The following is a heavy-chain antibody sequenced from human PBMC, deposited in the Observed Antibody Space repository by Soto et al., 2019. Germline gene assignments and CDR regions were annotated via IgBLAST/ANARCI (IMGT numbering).Heavy chain of an antibody. V-gene: IGHV3-23*01. Sequence: EVQLLESGGGVVQPGGSLRLSCAASGFGFSSYAMNWVRQAPGKGLEWVSAITTSGGTRYYTDSVQGRFTISRDNSKNTLYLQMDSLRADDTAIYYCAKGPLGAVAGTERNFDYWGQGTLVTVSS. CDR2: ITTSGGTR. D-gene: IGHD6-19*01. CDR3: AKGPLGAVAGTERNFDY. CDR1: GFGFSSYA. J-gene: IGHJ4*02.